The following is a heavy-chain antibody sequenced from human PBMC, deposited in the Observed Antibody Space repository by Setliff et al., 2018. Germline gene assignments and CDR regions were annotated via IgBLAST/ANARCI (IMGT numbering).Heavy chain of an antibody. CDR1: GLSYSNDW. V-gene: IGHV3-7*01. D-gene: IGHD3-10*01. J-gene: IGHJ4*02. CDR3: ASYYYGSGSSYIPPHFDY. CDR2: INPHGTEK. Sequence: GGSLRLSCTASGLSYSNDWVSWVRQAPGKGLEWLASINPHGTEKYYADSVKGRFTISRDTAKNSLYLQMNSLRAEDSAVYYCASYYYGSGSSYIPPHFDYWGLGTLVTVSS.